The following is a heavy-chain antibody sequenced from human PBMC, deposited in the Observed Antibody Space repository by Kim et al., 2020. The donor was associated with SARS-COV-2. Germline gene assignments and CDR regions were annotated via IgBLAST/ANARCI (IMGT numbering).Heavy chain of an antibody. D-gene: IGHD3-10*01. CDR2: ISYDGSNK. Sequence: GGSLRLSCAASGFTFSSYAMHWVRQAPGKGLEWVAVISYDGSNKYYADSVKGRFTISRDNSKNTLYLQMNSLRAEDTAVYYCARGEGFGSYYGMDVWGQGTTVTVSS. CDR1: GFTFSSYA. J-gene: IGHJ6*02. V-gene: IGHV3-30*04. CDR3: ARGEGFGSYYGMDV.